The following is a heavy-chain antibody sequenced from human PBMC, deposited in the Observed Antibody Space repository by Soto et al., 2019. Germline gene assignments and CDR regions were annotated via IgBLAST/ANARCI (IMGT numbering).Heavy chain of an antibody. CDR1: GGSISSYY. V-gene: IGHV4-59*01. D-gene: IGHD6-19*01. CDR2: IYSSGSS. J-gene: IGHJ4*02. Sequence: KPSETLSLTCTVSGGSISSYYWSWIRQPPGKGLEWIGYIYSSGSSNYNPSLKSRATISVDTSKNQLSLKLDSVTAADAAVYYCTRGSGWYPLWGQGTLVTVSS. CDR3: TRGSGWYPL.